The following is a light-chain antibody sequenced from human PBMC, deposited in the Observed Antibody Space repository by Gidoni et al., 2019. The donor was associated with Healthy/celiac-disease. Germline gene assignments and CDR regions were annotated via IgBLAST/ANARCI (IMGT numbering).Light chain of an antibody. V-gene: IGKV3-20*01. CDR2: GAS. CDR3: QPYGSSPRT. J-gene: IGKJ1*01. Sequence: DNVLPHSPGPLSLSPGESATHSGRASQSVSSSYLAWYQQKPRQATGLLIYGASSRATGIPGRFSGSGFGTDFTLTISRLGPEDFAVYYWQPYGSSPRTFGQGTKVEIK. CDR1: QSVSSSY.